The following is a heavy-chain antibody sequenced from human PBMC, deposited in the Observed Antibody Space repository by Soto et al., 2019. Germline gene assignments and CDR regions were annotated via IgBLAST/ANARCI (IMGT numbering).Heavy chain of an antibody. CDR1: GLTFSSHW. CDR3: ARDRSHGALDM. Sequence: PGGSLRLSWVDSGLTFSSHWMSWVRQAPGKGLEWVAEIKEDGSVQAYVDSVKGRFTISRDNAKNLVYLQMNSLRAEDTAIYYCARDRSHGALDMWGKGT. J-gene: IGHJ3*02. D-gene: IGHD3-10*01. V-gene: IGHV3-7*03. CDR2: IKEDGSVQ.